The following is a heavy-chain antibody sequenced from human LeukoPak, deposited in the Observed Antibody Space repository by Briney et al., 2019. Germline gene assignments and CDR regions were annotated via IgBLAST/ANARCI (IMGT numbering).Heavy chain of an antibody. CDR2: IYSGGST. Sequence: AGGSLRLSCAASGFTASSNYMSWVRQAPGKGLERVSVIYSGGSTYYADSVKGRFTISRDNSKNTLYLQMNSLRSEDTAVYYCAKVGSLSTIFGAVYFDYWGQGTLVTVSS. CDR1: GFTASSNY. D-gene: IGHD3-3*01. V-gene: IGHV3-53*05. CDR3: AKVGSLSTIFGAVYFDY. J-gene: IGHJ4*02.